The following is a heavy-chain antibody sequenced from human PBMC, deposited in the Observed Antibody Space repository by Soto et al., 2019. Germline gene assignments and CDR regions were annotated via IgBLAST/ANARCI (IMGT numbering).Heavy chain of an antibody. D-gene: IGHD4-17*01. CDR2: INPSGGST. CDR3: ARDRGGLDYGDYVKDY. CDR1: GYTFTSYY. Sequence: QVQLVQSGAEVKKPGASVKVSCKASGYTFTSYYMHWVRQAPGQGLEWMGIINPSGGSTSYAQKFQGRVTMTGDTSTSTVYMELSSLRSEDTAVYYCARDRGGLDYGDYVKDYWGQGTLVTVSS. V-gene: IGHV1-46*03. J-gene: IGHJ4*02.